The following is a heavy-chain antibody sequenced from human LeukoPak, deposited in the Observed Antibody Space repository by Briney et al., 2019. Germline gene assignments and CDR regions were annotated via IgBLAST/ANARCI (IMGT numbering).Heavy chain of an antibody. V-gene: IGHV4-34*01. CDR1: GGSISSYY. D-gene: IGHD4-17*01. J-gene: IGHJ4*02. CDR2: INHSGST. Sequence: SETLSLTRTVSGGSISSYYWSWIRQPPGKGLEWIGEINHSGSTNYNPSLKSRVTISVDTSKNQFSLKLSSVTAADTAVYYCASTTVITATPAYWGQGTLVTVSS. CDR3: ASTTVITATPAY.